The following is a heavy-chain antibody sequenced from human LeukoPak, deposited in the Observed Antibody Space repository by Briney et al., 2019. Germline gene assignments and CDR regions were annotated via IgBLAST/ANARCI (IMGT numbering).Heavy chain of an antibody. J-gene: IGHJ4*02. CDR3: ARGHAGDY. D-gene: IGHD3-10*01. V-gene: IGHV4-59*12. CDR2: IYYGGST. Sequence: PSETLSLTCTVSGVSISSYYWSWIRQPPGKGLEWIGYIYYGGSTNYNPSLKSRVTISVNTSKNQFSLKLSSVTAADTAVYYCARGHAGDYWGQGTLVTVSS. CDR1: GVSISSYY.